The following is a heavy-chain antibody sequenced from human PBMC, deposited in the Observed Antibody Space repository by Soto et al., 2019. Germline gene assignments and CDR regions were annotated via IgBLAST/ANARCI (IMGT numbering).Heavy chain of an antibody. Sequence: SETLSLTCTVSGYSISSGYYWSWIRQPPGKGLEWIGYIYYSGSTSYNASLKSRTSISADPSNNQFSLKLHSLTAADTAVYFCGTMPIVVEPAPMDVWGPGTSVTVSS. CDR3: GTMPIVVEPAPMDV. D-gene: IGHD2-2*01. CDR1: GYSISSGYY. CDR2: IYYSGST. V-gene: IGHV4-30-4*01. J-gene: IGHJ6*02.